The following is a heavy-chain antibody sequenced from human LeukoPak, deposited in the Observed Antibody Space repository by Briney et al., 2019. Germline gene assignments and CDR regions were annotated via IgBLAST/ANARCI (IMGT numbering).Heavy chain of an antibody. D-gene: IGHD3-10*01. CDR2: IYYSGST. V-gene: IGHV4-39*02. CDR1: GGSISSSSYY. Sequence: SETLSLTCTVSGGSISSSSYYWGWIRQPPGKGLEWIGSIYYSGSTYYNPSLKSRVTISVDTSKNQFSLKLSSVTAADTAVYYCARDLDYGSGPWGQGTLVTVSS. CDR3: ARDLDYGSGP. J-gene: IGHJ5*02.